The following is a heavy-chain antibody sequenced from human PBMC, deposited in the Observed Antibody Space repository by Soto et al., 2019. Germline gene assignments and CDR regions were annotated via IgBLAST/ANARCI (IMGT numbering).Heavy chain of an antibody. CDR2: ILPILNLA. Sequence: QVQLEQSGAEVKKPGSSVNVSCKTSGGTFHSHTITWVRQAPGQGLEWMGRILPILNLATYAQKFQGRLTITTDTSTTTVYMLLSSLTTKDAAVYYCATDDGDYEAAKEIYYWGQGSLVTVSS. D-gene: IGHD4-17*01. V-gene: IGHV1-69*08. CDR3: ATDDGDYEAAKEIYY. J-gene: IGHJ4*02. CDR1: GGTFHSHT.